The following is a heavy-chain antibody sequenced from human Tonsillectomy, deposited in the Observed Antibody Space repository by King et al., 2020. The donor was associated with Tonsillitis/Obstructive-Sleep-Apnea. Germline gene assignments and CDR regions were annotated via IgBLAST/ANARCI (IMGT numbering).Heavy chain of an antibody. J-gene: IGHJ6*03. CDR2: IYQSGNT. CDR3: ARVVASRPTVYYMDV. D-gene: IGHD6-6*01. V-gene: IGHV4-31*01. CDR1: GASVDSRGYY. Sequence: QLQESGPGLVKPSQILSLTCSVSGASVDSRGYYWTWLRQRPGKGLEWIGYIYQSGNTHYNPTLESLLTISISKDTSKNMFSLTLSSLTAADTGVYFCARVVASRPTVYYMDVWGKGTTVTVSS.